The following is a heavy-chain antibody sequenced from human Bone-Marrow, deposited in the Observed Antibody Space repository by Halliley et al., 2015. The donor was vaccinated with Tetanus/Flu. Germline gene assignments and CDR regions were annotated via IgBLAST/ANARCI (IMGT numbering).Heavy chain of an antibody. J-gene: IGHJ6*02. CDR3: AKLVRTYSDILTGYSFEDV. D-gene: IGHD3-9*01. CDR2: GSGGSS. V-gene: IGHV3-23*01. Sequence: GSGGSSYLADSVKGRFTISRDNSKNTLYLQMNSLRAEDTGKYYCAKLVRTYSDILTGYSFEDVWGQGTTVTVSS.